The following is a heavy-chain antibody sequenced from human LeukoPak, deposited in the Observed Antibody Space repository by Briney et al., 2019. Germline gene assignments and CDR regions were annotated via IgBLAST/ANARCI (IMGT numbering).Heavy chain of an antibody. CDR3: ARVVVVVPAAPETYYFES. CDR2: IIAYNGDT. Sequence: ASVKVSCKASGYIFTNYGISWVRQAPGQGLEWMGWIIAYNGDTKYPQRFQGRVTMTTDTTTNTAGMQLRSLRSDDTAVYYCARVVVVVPAAPETYYFESWGQGTLVTVSS. V-gene: IGHV1-18*01. J-gene: IGHJ4*02. CDR1: GYIFTNYG. D-gene: IGHD2-2*01.